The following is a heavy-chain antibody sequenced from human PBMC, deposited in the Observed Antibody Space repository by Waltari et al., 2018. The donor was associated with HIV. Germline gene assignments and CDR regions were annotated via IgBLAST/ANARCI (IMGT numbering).Heavy chain of an antibody. Sequence: QVQLQQWGAGLLKPSETLSLTCAVYGGSFSGYYWSWIRQPPGKGLEGIGEINHSGSTNYNPSLKSRVTISVDTSKNQFSLKLSSVTAADTAVYYCARGRSYSSSCDAFDIWGQGTMVTVSS. CDR3: ARGRSYSSSCDAFDI. V-gene: IGHV4-34*01. CDR2: INHSGST. J-gene: IGHJ3*02. D-gene: IGHD6-13*01. CDR1: GGSFSGYY.